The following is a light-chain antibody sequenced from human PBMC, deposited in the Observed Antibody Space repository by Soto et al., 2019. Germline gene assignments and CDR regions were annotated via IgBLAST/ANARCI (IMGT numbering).Light chain of an antibody. CDR2: GAS. Sequence: TKQSPSTVSVSPGERDPLSCRASQSLRSSLAWYQQKPGQAPRLLIYGASTRATGIPARFSGSGSGTEFTLTISSLQSEDFAVYFCQQYNIWPHTFGQGTKVDIK. V-gene: IGKV3-15*01. CDR1: QSLRSS. J-gene: IGKJ1*01. CDR3: QQYNIWPHT.